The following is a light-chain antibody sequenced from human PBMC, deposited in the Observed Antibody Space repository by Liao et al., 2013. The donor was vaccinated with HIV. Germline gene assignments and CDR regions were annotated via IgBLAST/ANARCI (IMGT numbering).Light chain of an antibody. CDR2: QDS. J-gene: IGLJ3*02. CDR1: NLGDKY. V-gene: IGLV3-1*01. Sequence: SYELTQPPSVSVSPGQTASITCSGDNLGDKYACWYQQKPGQSPVLVLYQDSKRPSGIPERFSGSNSGNTATLTISGTQAMDEADYYCQAWDSSTEVFGGGTKLTVL. CDR3: QAWDSSTEV.